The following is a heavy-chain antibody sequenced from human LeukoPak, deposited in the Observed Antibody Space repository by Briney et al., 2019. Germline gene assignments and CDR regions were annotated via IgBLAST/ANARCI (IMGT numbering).Heavy chain of an antibody. CDR1: GGSFSGYY. J-gene: IGHJ6*02. CDR3: ARDLSYDSSGYYSYYYGMDV. Sequence: SETLSLTCAVYGGSFSGYYWSWIRQPPGKGLEWIGYIYYSGSTYYNPSLKSRVTISVDTSKSQFSLKLSSVTAADTAVYYCARDLSYDSSGYYSYYYGMDVWGQGTTVTVSS. V-gene: IGHV4-30-4*01. CDR2: IYYSGST. D-gene: IGHD3-22*01.